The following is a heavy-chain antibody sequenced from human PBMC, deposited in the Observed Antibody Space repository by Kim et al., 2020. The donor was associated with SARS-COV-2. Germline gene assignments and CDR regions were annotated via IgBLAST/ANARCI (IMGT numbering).Heavy chain of an antibody. CDR1: GFTFSTSL. CDR2: INANSAYI. J-gene: IGHJ3*02. CDR3: ARASYCSGSPCYGAFDI. V-gene: IGHV3-21*01. Sequence: GGSLRLSCAASGFTFSTSLMDWVRQAPGKGLEWVSSINANSAYIYYADSVKGRFAISRDNAKNSLYLQMNSLRAEDTAIYFCARASYCSGSPCYGAFDIWGQGTPVTVSP. D-gene: IGHD2-15*01.